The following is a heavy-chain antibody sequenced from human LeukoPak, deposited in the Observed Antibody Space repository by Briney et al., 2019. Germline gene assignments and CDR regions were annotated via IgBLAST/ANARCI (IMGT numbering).Heavy chain of an antibody. CDR3: AKGHSDYGTGFDG. Sequence: GRSLRLSCEASGSTFSSYGMHWVRQAPGKGLEWVAVIWYDGSNENYADSVKGRFTISRDNSKSTLYLQMTSLRAEDTAVYYCAKGHSDYGTGFDGWGQGTLVTVSS. V-gene: IGHV3-33*06. CDR1: GSTFSSYG. D-gene: IGHD4-17*01. J-gene: IGHJ4*02. CDR2: IWYDGSNE.